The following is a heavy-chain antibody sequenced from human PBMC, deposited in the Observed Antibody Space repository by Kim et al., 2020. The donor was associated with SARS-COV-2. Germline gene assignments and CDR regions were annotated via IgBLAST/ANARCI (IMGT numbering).Heavy chain of an antibody. D-gene: IGHD4-17*01. CDR2: IKQDGSEK. V-gene: IGHV3-7*01. J-gene: IGHJ3*02. CDR1: GFTFSSYW. Sequence: GGSLRLSCAASGFTFSSYWMSWVRQAPGKGLEWVANIKQDGSEKYYVDSVKGRFTISRDNAKNSLYLQMNSLRAEDTAVYYCARDCPPSTVVCAFDIWGQGTMVTVSS. CDR3: ARDCPPSTVVCAFDI.